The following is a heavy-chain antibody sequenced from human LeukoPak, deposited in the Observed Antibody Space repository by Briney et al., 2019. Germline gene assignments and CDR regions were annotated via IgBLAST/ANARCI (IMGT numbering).Heavy chain of an antibody. J-gene: IGHJ4*02. CDR2: ISLSGDNI. Sequence: PGRSMTLFCAASGFTFSDFEMNWVRQAPGKGLEWVSYISLSGDNIYYADSVKVRFTISRDNAKNSLYLQMNSLRAEDTAVYYCARNQRGLKRDYWGQGTLVTVSS. V-gene: IGHV3-48*03. CDR1: GFTFSDFE. CDR3: ARNQRGLKRDY.